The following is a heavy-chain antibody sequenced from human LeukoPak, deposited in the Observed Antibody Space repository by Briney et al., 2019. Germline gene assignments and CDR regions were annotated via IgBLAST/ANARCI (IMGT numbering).Heavy chain of an antibody. J-gene: IGHJ6*04. V-gene: IGHV4-34*01. D-gene: IGHD3-10*01. CDR2: INQSGST. CDR3: ARLVLLWFGESPGVMDV. Sequence: TSENLSLTCPVYGGSFPGYFWSWIRQPPGKGLGWIGGINQSGSTNYNPSLKSRVTISVDTSKNQFSLKLSSVTAADTAVYYCARLVLLWFGESPGVMDVWGKGTTVTVSS. CDR1: GGSFPGYF.